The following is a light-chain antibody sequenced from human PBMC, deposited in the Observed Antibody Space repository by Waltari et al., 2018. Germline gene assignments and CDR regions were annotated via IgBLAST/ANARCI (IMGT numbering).Light chain of an antibody. CDR1: SSHSSYA. Sequence: QPVLTQSPSASASLGASVKLTCTLSSSHSSYAIARHQQQPERGPRFLIKLNNDGSHIKGDGIPDRFSGSSSGAERYLTISSLQSDDESDYYCQTWDTGIRVFGGGTKLTVL. J-gene: IGLJ3*02. V-gene: IGLV4-69*01. CDR2: LNNDGSH. CDR3: QTWDTGIRV.